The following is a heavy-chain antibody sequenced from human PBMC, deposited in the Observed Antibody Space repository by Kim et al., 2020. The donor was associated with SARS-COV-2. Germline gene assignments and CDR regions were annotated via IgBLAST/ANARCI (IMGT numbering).Heavy chain of an antibody. CDR1: GYTFTSYA. V-gene: IGHV7-4-1*02. D-gene: IGHD2-21*02. CDR3: ARLLSYCGGDCYWYYYYGMDV. Sequence: ASVKVSCKASGYTFTSYAMNWVRQAPGQGLEWMGWINTNTGNPTYAQGFTGRFVFSLDTSVSTAYLQISSLKAGDTAVYYCARLLSYCGGDCYWYYYYGMDVSGHGTPVTVS. J-gene: IGHJ6*02. CDR2: INTNTGNP.